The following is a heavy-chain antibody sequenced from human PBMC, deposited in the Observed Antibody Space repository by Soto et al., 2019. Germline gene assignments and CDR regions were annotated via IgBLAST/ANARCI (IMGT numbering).Heavy chain of an antibody. V-gene: IGHV4-31*03. CDR3: ARDRPRDYYDSSGYPIDYGMDV. Sequence: SETLSLTCIVSGGSISSGGYYWNWIRQHPGKGLEWIGYIYYSGSTYYNPSLKSRLTISVDTSKNQFSLKLSSVTAADTAVYYCARDRPRDYYDSSGYPIDYGMDVWGQGTTVTVSS. CDR1: GGSISSGGYY. J-gene: IGHJ6*02. CDR2: IYYSGST. D-gene: IGHD3-22*01.